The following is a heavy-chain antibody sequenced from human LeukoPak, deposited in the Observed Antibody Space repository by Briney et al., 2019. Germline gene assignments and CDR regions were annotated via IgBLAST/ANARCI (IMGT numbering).Heavy chain of an antibody. CDR2: IYTSGST. D-gene: IGHD3-9*01. V-gene: IGHV4-4*07. Sequence: SETLSLTCTVSGGSISSYYWSWIRQPAGKGLEWIGRIYTSGSTNYNPSLKSRVTMSVDTSKNQFSLKLSSVTAADTAVYYCVRGGNSYGYDILTGLIHCYYMDVWGKGTTVTVSS. CDR3: VRGGNSYGYDILTGLIHCYYMDV. CDR1: GGSISSYY. J-gene: IGHJ6*03.